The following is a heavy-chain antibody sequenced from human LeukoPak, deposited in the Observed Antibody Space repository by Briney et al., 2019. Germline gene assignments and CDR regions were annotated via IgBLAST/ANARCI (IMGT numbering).Heavy chain of an antibody. CDR2: LIPIFGTA. Sequence: SVKVSCKASGGTFSSYAISWVRQAPGQGLEWMEGLIPIFGTANYAQKFQGRVTITADKSTSTAYMELSSLRSEDTAVYYCAREGGDGYSYNYWGQGTLVTVSS. CDR3: AREGGDGYSYNY. CDR1: GGTFSSYA. V-gene: IGHV1-69*06. J-gene: IGHJ4*02. D-gene: IGHD5-24*01.